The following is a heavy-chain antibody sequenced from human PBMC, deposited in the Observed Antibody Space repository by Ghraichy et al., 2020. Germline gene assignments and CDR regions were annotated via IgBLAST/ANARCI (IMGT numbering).Heavy chain of an antibody. CDR1: GFTFSSYW. Sequence: GGSLRLSCAASGFTFSSYWMHWVRQAPGKGLVWVSRINSDGSSTSYADSVKGRFTISRDNAKNTLYLQMNSLRAEDTAVYYCAREKGNYDFWSGRGAFDIWGQGTMVTVSS. CDR2: INSDGSST. V-gene: IGHV3-74*01. D-gene: IGHD3-3*01. CDR3: AREKGNYDFWSGRGAFDI. J-gene: IGHJ3*02.